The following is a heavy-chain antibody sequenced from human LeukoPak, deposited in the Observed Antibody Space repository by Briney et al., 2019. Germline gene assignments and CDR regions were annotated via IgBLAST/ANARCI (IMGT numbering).Heavy chain of an antibody. J-gene: IGHJ4*02. D-gene: IGHD2-2*01. CDR3: TRVVVVPAAPYLFDY. V-gene: IGHV1-2*02. CDR2: INPNSGGT. Sequence: ASVKVSCKASGYTFTGYYMHWVRQAPGQGLEWMGWINPNSGGTNYAQKFQGRVTMTRDTSISTAYMELSRLRSDDTAVYYCTRVVVVPAAPYLFDYWGQGTLVTVSS. CDR1: GYTFTGYY.